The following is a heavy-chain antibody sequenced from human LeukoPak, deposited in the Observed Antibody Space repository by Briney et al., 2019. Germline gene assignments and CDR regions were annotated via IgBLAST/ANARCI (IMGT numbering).Heavy chain of an antibody. V-gene: IGHV1-2*02. Sequence: ASVKVSCKASGYTFTGYYMHWVRQAPGQGLEWMGWINPNSGGTNYAQKFQGRVTMTRDTSISTAYMELSRLRSDDTAVYYCARARIMITFGGALSWFDPWGQGTLVTVSS. D-gene: IGHD3-16*01. CDR2: INPNSGGT. J-gene: IGHJ5*02. CDR3: ARARIMITFGGALSWFDP. CDR1: GYTFTGYY.